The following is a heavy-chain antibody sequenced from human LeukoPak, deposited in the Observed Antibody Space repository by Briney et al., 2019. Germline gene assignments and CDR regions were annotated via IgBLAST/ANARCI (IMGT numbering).Heavy chain of an antibody. V-gene: IGHV5-51*01. J-gene: IGHJ3*01. CDR3: ARPNITSYYDSRGYDAFDV. CDR1: GYKFSTYW. Sequence: GESLKISCKGSGYKFSTYWIAWVRQMPGKGLEWMGIIYPGDSETRYSPSFQGQVTISADKSVNSAYLQWSSLKASDTAMYYCARPNITSYYDSRGYDAFDVWGQGTMVTVSS. CDR2: IYPGDSET. D-gene: IGHD3-22*01.